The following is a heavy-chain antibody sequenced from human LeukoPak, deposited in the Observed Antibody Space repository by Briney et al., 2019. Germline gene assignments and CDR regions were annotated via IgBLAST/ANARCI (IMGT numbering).Heavy chain of an antibody. D-gene: IGHD3-16*01. CDR3: VRGSTLRHYQY. J-gene: IGHJ4*02. CDR2: IYYSGST. CDR1: GFTFSNYA. Sequence: PGGSLRLSCAASGFTFSNYAMSWVRRPPGKGLEWIGSIYYSGSTYYNPSLKSRVTVSVDTSKNQFSLKLSSVTAADTAVYYCVRGSTLRHYQYWGQGTLVTVSS. V-gene: IGHV4-39*01.